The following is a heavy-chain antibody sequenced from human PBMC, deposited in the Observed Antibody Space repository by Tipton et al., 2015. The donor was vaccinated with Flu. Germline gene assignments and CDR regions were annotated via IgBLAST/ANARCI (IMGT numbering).Heavy chain of an antibody. CDR1: GGSFSGYY. CDR2: IDHSGTT. D-gene: IGHD6-19*01. V-gene: IGHV4-34*01. CDR3: AGWIGGRSVFY. Sequence: TLSLTCVVHGGSFSGYYWSWIRRSPGKGLEWIGEIDHSGTTNYSPSLKSRVTISRDTSKIQFSLNMGSVTAADTAVYYCAGWIGGRSVFYWGQGTLVTVSS. J-gene: IGHJ4*02.